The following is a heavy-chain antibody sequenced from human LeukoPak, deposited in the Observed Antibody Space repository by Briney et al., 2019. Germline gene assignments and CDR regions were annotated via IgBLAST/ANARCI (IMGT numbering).Heavy chain of an antibody. J-gene: IGHJ6*02. Sequence: GGSLRLSCAASGFTFSTYWMHWVRQAPGKGLVWVSRINSDGSSTNYADSVKGRFTISRDNAKNTLYLQMNSLRTEDAAVYYCARAQYYDSTTAGGMDVWGQGTTVTVSS. CDR3: ARAQYYDSTTAGGMDV. CDR1: GFTFSTYW. CDR2: INSDGSST. D-gene: IGHD3-22*01. V-gene: IGHV3-74*01.